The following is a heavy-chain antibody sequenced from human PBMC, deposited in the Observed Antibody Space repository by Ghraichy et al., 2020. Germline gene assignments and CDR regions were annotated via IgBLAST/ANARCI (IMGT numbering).Heavy chain of an antibody. Sequence: SVKVSCKASGYTFTGYYMHWVRQAPGQGLEWMGWINPNSGGTNYAQKFQGRVTMTRDTSISTAYMELSRLRSDDMAVYYCARGWIVVVVAAEGLGMDVWGQGTTVTVSS. CDR2: INPNSGGT. D-gene: IGHD2-15*01. J-gene: IGHJ6*02. CDR1: GYTFTGYY. CDR3: ARGWIVVVVAAEGLGMDV. V-gene: IGHV1-2*02.